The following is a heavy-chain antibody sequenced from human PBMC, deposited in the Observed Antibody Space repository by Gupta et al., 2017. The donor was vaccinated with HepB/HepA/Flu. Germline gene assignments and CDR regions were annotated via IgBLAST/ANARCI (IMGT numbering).Heavy chain of an antibody. D-gene: IGHD3-9*01. J-gene: IGHJ6*02. CDR3: AKDLGILDYYYYYAMDV. CDR2: IWYDGVIK. CDR1: GFTFRNYG. V-gene: IGHV3-33*06. Sequence: QVHLVESGGGVVQPGRSLRLSCAASGFTFRNYGMHWVRQAPGKGLQWVAVIWYDGVIKYYADSVKGRFTISRDNSKDTLYLQMNSLSAEDSAVYYCAKDLGILDYYYYYAMDVWGQGTTVTVSS.